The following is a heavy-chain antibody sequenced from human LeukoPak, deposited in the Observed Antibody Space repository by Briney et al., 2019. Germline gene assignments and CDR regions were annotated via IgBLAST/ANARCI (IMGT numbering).Heavy chain of an antibody. J-gene: IGHJ4*02. V-gene: IGHV4-59*08. CDR1: GGSISSYY. Sequence: PSETLSLTCTGSGGSISSYYWSWIRQPPGKGLEWIGYIYYSGSTNYNPSLKSRVTISVDTSKNQFSLKLSSVTAADTAVYYCARPGYSSSLSTYFDSWGQGILVTVSS. CDR3: ARPGYSSSLSTYFDS. CDR2: IYYSGST. D-gene: IGHD6-19*01.